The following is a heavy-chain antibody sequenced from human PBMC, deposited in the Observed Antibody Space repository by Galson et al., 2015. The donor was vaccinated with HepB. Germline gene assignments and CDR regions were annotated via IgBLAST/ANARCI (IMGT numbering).Heavy chain of an antibody. Sequence: ETLSLTCNVSGASISSSLYYWGWLRQSPGRRLEWLGSIYYSGTTYYSPSLQSRVAMSVDTSRNQFSLALTSVTAADTAVYYCARPLVLNGRFYPGVGPFHIWGQGTVVTVPA. V-gene: IGHV4-39*01. CDR2: IYYSGTT. CDR1: GASISSSLYY. J-gene: IGHJ3*02. CDR3: ARPLVLNGRFYPGVGPFHI. D-gene: IGHD1-26*01.